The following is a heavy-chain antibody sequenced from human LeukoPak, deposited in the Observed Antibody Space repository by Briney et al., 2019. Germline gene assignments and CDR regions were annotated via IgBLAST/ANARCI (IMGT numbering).Heavy chain of an antibody. J-gene: IGHJ4*02. V-gene: IGHV3-7*01. CDR3: ASGNYVY. Sequence: GGALRLSCAASGFTASNAWMSWVRQAPGKGLEWVANIKQDGSEKNYVNSVKGRFTISRDNAKNSLFLQMNSLRAEDTAMYYCASGNYVYWGQGTLVTVSS. D-gene: IGHD1-7*01. CDR1: GFTASNAW. CDR2: IKQDGSEK.